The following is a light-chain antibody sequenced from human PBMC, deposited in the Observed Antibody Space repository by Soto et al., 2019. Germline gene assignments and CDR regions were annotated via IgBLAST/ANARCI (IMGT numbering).Light chain of an antibody. CDR1: QSVSSY. CDR2: DAS. Sequence: EIVLTQSPATLSLSPGERATLSCRASQSVSSYLAWYQQKPGQAPRLLIYDASDRARGIAARFSGSGSGTDFTLTISSLEPEDFAVYYWQHRRNWPLTFGGGTKGEIK. CDR3: QHRRNWPLT. J-gene: IGKJ4*01. V-gene: IGKV3-11*01.